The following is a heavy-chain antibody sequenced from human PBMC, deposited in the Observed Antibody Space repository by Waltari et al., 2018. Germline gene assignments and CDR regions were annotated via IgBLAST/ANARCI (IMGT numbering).Heavy chain of an antibody. D-gene: IGHD6-13*01. CDR1: GFTLSTRW. J-gene: IGHJ4*02. CDR2: INQDGREK. Sequence: EVQLVESRGGLVQPGGSLRLSCAASGFTLSTRWMSWVRQAPGKGLEWVANINQDGREKYYVDSMKGRVTISRDNAKNSLFLQMDSLRAEDTAVYFCAMAAGTLYWGQGTLVTVSS. CDR3: AMAAGTLY. V-gene: IGHV3-7*01.